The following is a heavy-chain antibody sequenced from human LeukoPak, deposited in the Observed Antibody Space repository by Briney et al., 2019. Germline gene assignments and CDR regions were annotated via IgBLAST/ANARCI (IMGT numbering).Heavy chain of an antibody. CDR3: ARDGRDYYDSSGYYFPPYYFDY. J-gene: IGHJ4*02. D-gene: IGHD3-22*01. CDR1: GYTFTSYY. Sequence: ASVKVSCKASGYTFTSYYMHWVRQAPGQGLEWMGIINPSGGSTSYAQKFQGRVTMTRDTSTSTVYMELSSLRSEDTAVYYCARDGRDYYDSSGYYFPPYYFDYWGQGTLVTVSS. V-gene: IGHV1-46*01. CDR2: INPSGGST.